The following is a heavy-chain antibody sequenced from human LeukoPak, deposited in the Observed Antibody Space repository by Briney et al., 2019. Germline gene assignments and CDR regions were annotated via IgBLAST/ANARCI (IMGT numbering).Heavy chain of an antibody. CDR2: ISGSGGST. D-gene: IGHD3-22*01. CDR1: GFTFSSYW. J-gene: IGHJ6*03. Sequence: GGSLRLSCAASGFTFSSYWMSWVRQAPGKGLEWVSAISGSGGSTYYADSVKGRFTISRDNSKNTLYLQMNSLRAEDTAVYYCAKDRKTMIVVVYYYYYMDVWGKGTTVTVSS. V-gene: IGHV3-23*01. CDR3: AKDRKTMIVVVYYYYYMDV.